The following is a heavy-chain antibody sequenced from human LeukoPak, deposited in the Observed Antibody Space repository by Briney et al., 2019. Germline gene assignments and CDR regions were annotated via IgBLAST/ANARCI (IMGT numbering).Heavy chain of an antibody. Sequence: ASVKVSCKASGYTFTSYGISWVRQAPGQGLEWMGWISAYNSNTNYAQKLQGRVTMTTDTSTSTAYMELRSLRSDDTAVYYRARDLVVPAAIEGTPNWFDPWGQGTLVTVSS. CDR1: GYTFTSYG. CDR3: ARDLVVPAAIEGTPNWFDP. CDR2: ISAYNSNT. D-gene: IGHD2-2*01. J-gene: IGHJ5*02. V-gene: IGHV1-18*04.